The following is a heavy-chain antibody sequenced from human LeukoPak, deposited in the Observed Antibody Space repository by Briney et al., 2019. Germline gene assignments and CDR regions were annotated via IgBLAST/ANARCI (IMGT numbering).Heavy chain of an antibody. CDR3: ARDWHFAFDM. CDR2: ISGISTYI. J-gene: IGHJ3*02. Sequence: GGSLRLSCAASGFTLSSYSMNWVRQAPGKGLEWISFISGISTYIYYAGSVKGRFTISRDNAKNSLYLQMNSLRAEDTAVYYCARDWHFAFDMWGQGTMVTVSS. CDR1: GFTLSSYS. V-gene: IGHV3-21*01.